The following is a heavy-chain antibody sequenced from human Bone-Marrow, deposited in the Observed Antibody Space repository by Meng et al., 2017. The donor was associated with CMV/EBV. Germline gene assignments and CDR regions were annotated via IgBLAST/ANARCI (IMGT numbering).Heavy chain of an antibody. V-gene: IGHV1-2*02. CDR3: ARVPAWSGSYDDLDY. Sequence: ASVKASCKASGYTFTGYYMHWVRQAPGQGLEWMGWINPNSGGTNYAQKFQGRVTMTRDTSISTAYMELSRLRSDDTAVYYCARVPAWSGSYDDLDYWGQGTRVTVSS. D-gene: IGHD1-26*01. CDR2: INPNSGGT. CDR1: GYTFTGYY. J-gene: IGHJ4*02.